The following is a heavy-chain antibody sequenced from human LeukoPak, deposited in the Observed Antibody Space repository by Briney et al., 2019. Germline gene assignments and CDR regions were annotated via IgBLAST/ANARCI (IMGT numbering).Heavy chain of an antibody. V-gene: IGHV4-38-2*02. Sequence: PSETLSLTCTVSGYSISSGYYWGWIRQPPGKGLEWIGSIYHSGSTYYNPSLKSRVTISVDTSKNQFSLKLTSVTAADTAVYYCASLSGGDWNYFDYWGQGTLVTVSS. D-gene: IGHD2-21*02. J-gene: IGHJ4*02. CDR3: ASLSGGDWNYFDY. CDR1: GYSISSGYY. CDR2: IYHSGST.